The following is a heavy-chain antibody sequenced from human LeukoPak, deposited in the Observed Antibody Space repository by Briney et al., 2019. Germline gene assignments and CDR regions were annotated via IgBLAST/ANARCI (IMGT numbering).Heavy chain of an antibody. CDR3: ATVSDY. Sequence: GGSLRLSCVASGLTLSSYWMHWVRQAPGKGLVWVSGVNDDGSATYYADSVKGRFTISRDSAKNTLYLQMNSLRAEDTALYYCATVSDYWGQGTLVTVSS. J-gene: IGHJ4*02. CDR2: VNDDGSAT. CDR1: GLTLSSYW. V-gene: IGHV3-74*01.